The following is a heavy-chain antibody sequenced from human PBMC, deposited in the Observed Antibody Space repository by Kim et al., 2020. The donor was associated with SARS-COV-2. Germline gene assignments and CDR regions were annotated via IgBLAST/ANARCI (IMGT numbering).Heavy chain of an antibody. CDR3: ARLIAAAGTDLLDY. J-gene: IGHJ4*02. Sequence: NPALKSRVTISVDTSKNQFSLKLSSVTAADTAVYYCARLIAAAGTDLLDYWGQGTLVTVSS. V-gene: IGHV4-31*02. D-gene: IGHD6-13*01.